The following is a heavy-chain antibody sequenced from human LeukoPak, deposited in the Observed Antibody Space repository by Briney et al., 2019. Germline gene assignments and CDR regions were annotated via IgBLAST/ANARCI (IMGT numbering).Heavy chain of an antibody. CDR3: AKEPRHCGGDCFSLLDY. J-gene: IGHJ4*02. V-gene: IGHV3-23*01. CDR2: ISGSGDNT. CDR1: GFTFSSYS. D-gene: IGHD2-21*02. Sequence: GGSLRLSCAASGFTFSSYSMSWVRQAPGQGLEWVSLISGSGDNTYYADSVKGRFTISRDNSKNTLYLQMSSLRAEDTAVFYCAKEPRHCGGDCFSLLDYWGQGTLVTVSS.